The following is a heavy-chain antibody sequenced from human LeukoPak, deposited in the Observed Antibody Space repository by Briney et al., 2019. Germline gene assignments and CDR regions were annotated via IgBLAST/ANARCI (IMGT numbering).Heavy chain of an antibody. CDR2: IKQDESEK. CDR1: GFNMGSYW. Sequence: PGGSLRLSCVASGFNMGSYWMSWVRQTPGKGLEWVANIKQDESEKYYVESVKGRFTISRDNAQNSVYLQMNNLRVEDTALYYCARAGISEWLLEDYWGQGTLVIVSS. CDR3: ARAGISEWLLEDY. D-gene: IGHD3-3*01. J-gene: IGHJ4*02. V-gene: IGHV3-7*01.